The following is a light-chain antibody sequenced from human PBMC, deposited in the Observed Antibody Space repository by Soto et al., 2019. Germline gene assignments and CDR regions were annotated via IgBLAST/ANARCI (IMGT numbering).Light chain of an antibody. J-gene: IGKJ2*01. Sequence: DIVLTQSPGTLSLSPGERATLSCRASQSVSSTYIAWYQQNPGQAPRLLIYGASNGATGIPDRFSGSGSGTDFTLTISRLEPEDFAVYFCQQYGRSPPFTFGQGTKVEIK. V-gene: IGKV3-20*01. CDR2: GAS. CDR3: QQYGRSPPFT. CDR1: QSVSSTY.